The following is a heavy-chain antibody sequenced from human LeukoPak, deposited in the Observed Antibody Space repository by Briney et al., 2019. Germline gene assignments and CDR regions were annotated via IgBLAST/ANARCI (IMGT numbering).Heavy chain of an antibody. CDR1: GGSISSYY. V-gene: IGHV4-59*08. CDR3: ARHVPVYYDLLPGGWFDP. D-gene: IGHD3-9*01. Sequence: SETLSLTCTVSGGSISSYYWSWIRQPPGKGLEGLGYVYYSGSTNYNPSLKSRVTISVDTSKNQFSLKLSSVTAADTAVYYCARHVPVYYDLLPGGWFDPWGQGTLVTVSS. J-gene: IGHJ5*02. CDR2: VYYSGST.